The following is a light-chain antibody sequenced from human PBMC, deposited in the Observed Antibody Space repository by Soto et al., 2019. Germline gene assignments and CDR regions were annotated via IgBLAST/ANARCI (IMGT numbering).Light chain of an antibody. V-gene: IGKV1D-13*01. CDR2: DAS. CDR1: QDISYA. Sequence: AIQLTQSPSSLSASVGESVTITCRASQDISYALAWYQQKPGKPPKLLIYDASGLEGGVPSRFSADGSEADFSLTINSLQTEDFASYYCQQFSNYPLTFGGRTKGEI. CDR3: QQFSNYPLT. J-gene: IGKJ4*01.